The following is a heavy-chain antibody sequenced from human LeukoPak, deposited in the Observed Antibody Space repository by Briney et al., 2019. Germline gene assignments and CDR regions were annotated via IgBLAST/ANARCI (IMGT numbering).Heavy chain of an antibody. CDR3: ARGGYDSDY. J-gene: IGHJ4*02. CDR1: GGSISSYY. CDR2: IYYSGST. D-gene: IGHD5-12*01. V-gene: IGHV4-59*08. Sequence: SETLSLTCTVSGGSISSYYWSWIRQPPGKGLEWIGYIYYSGSTNYNPSLKSRVTISVDTSKNQFSLKLSSVTAADTAVYYCARGGYDSDYWGQGTLVTVSS.